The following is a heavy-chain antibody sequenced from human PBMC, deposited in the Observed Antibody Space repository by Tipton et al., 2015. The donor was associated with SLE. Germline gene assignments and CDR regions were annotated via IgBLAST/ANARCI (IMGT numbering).Heavy chain of an antibody. CDR3: AGVGSLNWGYFDY. CDR1: GGSISSYY. CDR2: IYYSGST. J-gene: IGHJ4*02. D-gene: IGHD7-27*01. V-gene: IGHV4-59*01. Sequence: TLSLTCTVSGGSISSYYWSWIRQPPGKGLEWIGYIYYSGSTNYNPSLKSRVTISVDTSKNQFSLKLSSVTAADTAVYYCAGVGSLNWGYFDYWGQGTLVTVSS.